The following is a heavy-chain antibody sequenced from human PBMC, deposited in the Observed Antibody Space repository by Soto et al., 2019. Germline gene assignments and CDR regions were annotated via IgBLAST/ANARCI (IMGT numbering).Heavy chain of an antibody. J-gene: IGHJ5*02. CDR3: VRDKMIVIPAAPNWFEH. V-gene: IGHV3-48*04. CDR1: GIAFSKYS. Sequence: SLRLSCAASGIAFSKYSLNWVRQAPGKGLEWISFISRDTRTKYYADSVKCRFTISRDDTDNSLFLEITSLRAEDTAMYYCVRDKMIVIPAAPNWFEHWGQGTLVTVSS. CDR2: ISRDTRTK. D-gene: IGHD2-2*01.